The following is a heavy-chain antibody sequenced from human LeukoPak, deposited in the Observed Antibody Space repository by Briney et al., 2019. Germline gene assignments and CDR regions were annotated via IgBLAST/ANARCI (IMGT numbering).Heavy chain of an antibody. CDR1: GGSISGSSYY. Sequence: PSETLSLTCTVSGGSISGSSYYWGWIRQPPGKGLEWIGYVYYSGSTNYNPSFKSRITMSVDTSRNQFSLQLSSVTAADTAVYYCARIHRYCSGGACYVLDNWGQGTLVAVSS. D-gene: IGHD2-15*01. J-gene: IGHJ4*02. CDR2: VYYSGST. CDR3: ARIHRYCSGGACYVLDN. V-gene: IGHV4-61*05.